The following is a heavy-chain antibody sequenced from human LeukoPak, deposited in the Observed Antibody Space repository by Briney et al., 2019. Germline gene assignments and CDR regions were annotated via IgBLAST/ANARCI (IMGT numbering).Heavy chain of an antibody. CDR1: GFTFSDYY. CDR3: ARQSVGATAYYYYYMDV. J-gene: IGHJ6*03. D-gene: IGHD1-26*01. Sequence: PGGSLRLSCAAYGFTFSDYYMSWIRQAPGKGLEWVSYSSSSGSTIYNAAPVKGRFTICRDNAKNSPYLQIISLRAADTAAYYWARQSVGATAYYYYYMDVWDKGTTVTVSS. CDR2: SSSSGSTI. V-gene: IGHV3-11*01.